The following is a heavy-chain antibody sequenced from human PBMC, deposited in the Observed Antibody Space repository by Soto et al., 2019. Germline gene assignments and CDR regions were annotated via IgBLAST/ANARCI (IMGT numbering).Heavy chain of an antibody. CDR1: GFTFSKFG. J-gene: IGHJ4*02. Sequence: QVQLVESGGGVVQPGRSLRLSCAASGFTFSKFGMHWLRQAQGRGLEWVAGISNDGSDEYYVDSVKGRFNISRDNSKITLSLQMNSLRFEDTAVYFCAKDRRKWGDSPFEKWGQVTLVTVSS. CDR2: ISNDGSDE. D-gene: IGHD2-21*02. CDR3: AKDRRKWGDSPFEK. V-gene: IGHV3-30*18.